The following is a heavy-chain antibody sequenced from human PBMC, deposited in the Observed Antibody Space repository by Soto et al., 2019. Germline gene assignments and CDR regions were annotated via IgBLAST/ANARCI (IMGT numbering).Heavy chain of an antibody. D-gene: IGHD6-25*01. CDR2: INHSGST. V-gene: IGHV4-34*01. CDR3: ARGRLDGAFDI. Sequence: QVKLQQWGAGLLKPSETLSLTCAVYGGSFSGYYWSWIRQPPGKGLEWIGEINHSGSTNYNPSLKSRVTISVDTSKNQFSLKLSSVTAADTAVYYCARGRLDGAFDIWGQGTMVTVSS. J-gene: IGHJ3*02. CDR1: GGSFSGYY.